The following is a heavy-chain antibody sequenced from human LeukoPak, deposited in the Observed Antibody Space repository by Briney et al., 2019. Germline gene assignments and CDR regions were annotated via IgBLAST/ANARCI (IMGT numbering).Heavy chain of an antibody. V-gene: IGHV3-74*01. CDR3: ARVACGGGSCYQYYFDF. D-gene: IGHD2-15*01. CDR1: GFTFSSYW. Sequence: GGSLRLSCAASGFTFSSYWMHWVRQAPGKGLVWVSRINTDGSSTSCADSVKGRFTISRDNAKNTLYLQMNSLRAEDTAAYYCARVACGGGSCYQYYFDFWGQGTLVTVSS. J-gene: IGHJ4*02. CDR2: INTDGSST.